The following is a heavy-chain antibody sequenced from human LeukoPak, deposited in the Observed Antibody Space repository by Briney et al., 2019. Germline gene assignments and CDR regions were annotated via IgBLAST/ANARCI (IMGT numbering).Heavy chain of an antibody. D-gene: IGHD3-10*01. CDR2: IIPIFGTA. V-gene: IGHV1-69*06. CDR3: ARYFFSGSGSYYSPSVYYYGMDV. Sequence: ASVKVSCKASGGTFSSYAISWVRQAPGQGLEWMGGIIPIFGTANYAQKFQGRVTITADKSTSTAYMELSSLRSEDTAVYYCARYFFSGSGSYYSPSVYYYGMDVWGKGITVTVSS. CDR1: GGTFSSYA. J-gene: IGHJ6*04.